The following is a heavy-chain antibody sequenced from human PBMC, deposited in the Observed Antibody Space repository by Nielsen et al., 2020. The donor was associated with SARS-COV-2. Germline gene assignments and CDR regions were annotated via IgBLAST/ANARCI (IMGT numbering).Heavy chain of an antibody. V-gene: IGHV3-73*01. CDR1: GFTFSGSS. Sequence: GGSLRLSCAASGFTFSGSSMHWVRQASGIGLEWVGRIRSKTHSYETVYAASVRDRFTISRDDSKNTAYLQMKTEDTAVYFCTRVNPISDSWFDAFDIWGQGTMVTVSS. D-gene: IGHD6-13*01. J-gene: IGHJ3*02. CDR2: IRSKTHSYET. CDR3: TRVNPISDSWFDAFDI.